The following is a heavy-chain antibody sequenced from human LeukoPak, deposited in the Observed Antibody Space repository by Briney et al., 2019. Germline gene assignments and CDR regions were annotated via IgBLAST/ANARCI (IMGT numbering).Heavy chain of an antibody. CDR3: ARTIGSDYADY. CDR1: GYSMTSGYY. Sequence: PSETLSPTCSVSGYSMTSGYYWGWIRQPPGKGLEWIGTIYHSGSTYYNPSLRSRVTILLDTSENQFSLKLNSVTAADTAVYYCARTIGSDYADYWGQGILVTVSS. V-gene: IGHV4-38-2*01. D-gene: IGHD4-17*01. CDR2: IYHSGST. J-gene: IGHJ4*02.